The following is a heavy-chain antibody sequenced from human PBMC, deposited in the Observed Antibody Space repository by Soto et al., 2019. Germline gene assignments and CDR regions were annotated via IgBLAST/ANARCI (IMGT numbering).Heavy chain of an antibody. CDR2: ISYDGSNK. CDR1: GFTFSSYG. D-gene: IGHD3-22*01. CDR3: AKDSPCDYYDSSGYCYYFEY. V-gene: IGHV3-30*18. J-gene: IGHJ4*02. Sequence: PGGSLRLSCAASGFTFSSYGMHWVRQAPGKGLEWVAVISYDGSNKYYADSVKGRFTISRDNSKNTLYLQMNSLRAEDTAVYYCAKDSPCDYYDSSGYCYYFEYWGQGTLVTVSS.